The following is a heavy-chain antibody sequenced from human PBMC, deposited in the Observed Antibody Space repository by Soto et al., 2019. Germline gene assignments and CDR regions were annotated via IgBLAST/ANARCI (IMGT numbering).Heavy chain of an antibody. CDR2: ISYDGSNK. CDR1: GFTFSSYG. D-gene: IGHD2-15*01. V-gene: IGHV3-30*18. Sequence: QVQLVESGGGVVQPGRSLRLSCAASGFTFSSYGMHWVRQAPGKGLESVAVISYDGSNKYYADSVKGRFTISRDNSKNTLYLQMNSLRAEDTAVYYCAKDPVGRYCSGASCYPGAAFDIWGQGTMVTVSS. CDR3: AKDPVGRYCSGASCYPGAAFDI. J-gene: IGHJ3*02.